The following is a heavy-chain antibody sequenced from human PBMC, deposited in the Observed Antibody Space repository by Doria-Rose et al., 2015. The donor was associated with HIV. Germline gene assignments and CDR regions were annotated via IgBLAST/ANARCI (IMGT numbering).Heavy chain of an antibody. J-gene: IGHJ4*02. CDR2: IFSDDER. V-gene: IGHV2-26*01. CDR1: GVSLSSPGMG. Sequence: QELGPVLVKPTETLTLTCTVSGVSLSSPGMGVSWIRQPPGKALEWLANIFSDDERSYKTSLKSSLTISRCTSKGQVVLTMTDMDPVDTATYYCARIKSSRWYHKYYFDFWGQGTLVIVSA. CDR3: ARIKSSRWYHKYYFDF. D-gene: IGHD6-13*01.